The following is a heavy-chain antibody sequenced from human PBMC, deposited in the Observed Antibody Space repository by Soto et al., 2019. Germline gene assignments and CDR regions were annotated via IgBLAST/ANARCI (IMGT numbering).Heavy chain of an antibody. D-gene: IGHD6-13*01. CDR2: IFSNDEK. J-gene: IGHJ5*02. V-gene: IGHV2-26*01. CDR3: ARITQIAPSPWFDP. CDR1: GFSLSNARMG. Sequence: SGPTLVNPTETLTLTCTVSGFSLSNARMGVSWIRQPPGKALEWLAHIFSNDEKSYSTSLKSRLTISKDTSKSQVVLTMTNMDPVDTATYYCARITQIAPSPWFDPCGQGTLVTVSS.